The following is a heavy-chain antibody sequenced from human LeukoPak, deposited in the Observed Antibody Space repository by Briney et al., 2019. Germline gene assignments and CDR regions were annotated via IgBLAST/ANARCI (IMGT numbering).Heavy chain of an antibody. J-gene: IGHJ4*02. CDR1: GGSFSGYY. Sequence: NPSETLSLTCAVYGGSFSGYYWSWIRQPPGKGLEWIGEINHSGSTNYNPSLKSRVTISVDTSKNQFSLKLSSVTAADTAVYYCARGRPGYYDYVWGSYRPWPSYYFDYWGQGTLVTVSS. CDR3: ARGRPGYYDYVWGSYRPWPSYYFDY. D-gene: IGHD3-16*02. V-gene: IGHV4-34*01. CDR2: INHSGST.